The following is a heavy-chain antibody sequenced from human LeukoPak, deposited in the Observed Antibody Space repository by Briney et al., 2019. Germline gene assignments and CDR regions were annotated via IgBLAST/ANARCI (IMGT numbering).Heavy chain of an antibody. CDR1: GGSISSGSCY. CDR3: ARAHDDSSGLRLGAFDI. V-gene: IGHV4-61*02. Sequence: SQTLSLTCTVSGGSISSGSCYWSWIRQPAGKGLEWIGRIYTSGSTNYNPSLKSRVTISVDTSKNQFSLKLSSVTAADTAVYYCARAHDDSSGLRLGAFDIWGQGTMVTVSS. J-gene: IGHJ3*02. CDR2: IYTSGST. D-gene: IGHD3-22*01.